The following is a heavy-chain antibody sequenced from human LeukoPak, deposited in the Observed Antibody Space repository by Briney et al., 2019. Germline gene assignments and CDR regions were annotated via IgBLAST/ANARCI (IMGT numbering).Heavy chain of an antibody. CDR1: GFTFSYYG. V-gene: IGHV3-48*04. D-gene: IGHD4/OR15-4a*01. CDR2: ISSTSSAK. CDR3: ARGGANRPDY. J-gene: IGHJ4*02. Sequence: PGGSLRLSCAASGFTFSYYGVNWVRQAPGKGLEWVSYISSTSSAKNYADSVKGRFTISRDNAKNSLYLQMNSLRAEDTAVYYCARGGANRPDYWGQGTLVTVSS.